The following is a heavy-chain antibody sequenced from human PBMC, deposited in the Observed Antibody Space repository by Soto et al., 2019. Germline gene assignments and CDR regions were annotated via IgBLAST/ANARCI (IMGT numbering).Heavy chain of an antibody. CDR3: ARAGGAGPNWFDP. CDR2: IYYSGST. D-gene: IGHD3-16*01. CDR1: GGSISSGGYY. Sequence: QVQLQESGPGLVKPSQTLSLTCTVSGGSISSGGYYWSWIRQHPGKGLAWIGYIYYSGSTYYIPSLKGPVTTAVDTSKSQFSLKLRSVTAADTAVYYCARAGGAGPNWFDPWGQGTLVTVSS. J-gene: IGHJ5*02. V-gene: IGHV4-31*01.